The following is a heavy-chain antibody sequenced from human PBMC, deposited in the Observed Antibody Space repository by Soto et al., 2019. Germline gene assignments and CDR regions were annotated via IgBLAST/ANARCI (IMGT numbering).Heavy chain of an antibody. Sequence: GGSLRLSCAASGFTFSSYAMHWVRQAPGKGLEWVAVISYDGSNKCYADSVKGRFTISRDNSKNTLYLQMNSLRAEDTAVYYCAIDHGYSYGTPYYLFGMDVWGQGTTVTGSS. D-gene: IGHD5-18*01. CDR1: GFTFSSYA. V-gene: IGHV3-30-3*01. CDR3: AIDHGYSYGTPYYLFGMDV. CDR2: ISYDGSNK. J-gene: IGHJ6*02.